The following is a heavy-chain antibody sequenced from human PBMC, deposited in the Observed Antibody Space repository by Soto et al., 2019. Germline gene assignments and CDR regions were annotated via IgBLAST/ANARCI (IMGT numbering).Heavy chain of an antibody. CDR1: GDSISSSRYY. D-gene: IGHD6-19*01. V-gene: IGHV4-39*07. Sequence: SETLSLTCTVSGDSISSSRYYWGWVRQPPGKGLEWIGSIYYRGSTYYSPSLKSRVTISVDTSKNQFSLKLSSVTAADTAVYFCARSVAVPGAHIDYWGQGTQVTVSS. CDR2: IYYRGST. J-gene: IGHJ4*02. CDR3: ARSVAVPGAHIDY.